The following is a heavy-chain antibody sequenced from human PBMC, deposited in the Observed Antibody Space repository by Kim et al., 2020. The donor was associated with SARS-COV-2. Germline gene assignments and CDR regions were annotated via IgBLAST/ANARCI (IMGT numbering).Heavy chain of an antibody. CDR3: ARHSRGSGWPKDYYYYGMDV. Sequence: SETLSLTCTVSGGSISSYYWSWIRQPAGKGLEWIGRIYTSGSTNYNPSLKSRVTMSVDTSKNQFSLKLSSVTAADTAVYYCARHSRGSGWPKDYYYYGMDVWGQGTTVTVSS. J-gene: IGHJ6*02. CDR1: GGSISSYY. CDR2: IYTSGST. V-gene: IGHV4-4*07. D-gene: IGHD6-19*01.